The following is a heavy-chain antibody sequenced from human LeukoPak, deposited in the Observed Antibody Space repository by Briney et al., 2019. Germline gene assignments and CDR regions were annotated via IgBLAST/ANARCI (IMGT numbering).Heavy chain of an antibody. J-gene: IGHJ6*02. Sequence: PGGSLRLSCAASGFTFSTYAMHWVRQAPGKGLEWVAVISYDGSNKYYAGSVKGRFTISRDNSKNTLYLQMNSLRAEDTAVYYCARSHYDFWSGYRTQIYYGMDVWGQGTTVTVSS. CDR3: ARSHYDFWSGYRTQIYYGMDV. CDR1: GFTFSTYA. V-gene: IGHV3-30*14. D-gene: IGHD3-3*01. CDR2: ISYDGSNK.